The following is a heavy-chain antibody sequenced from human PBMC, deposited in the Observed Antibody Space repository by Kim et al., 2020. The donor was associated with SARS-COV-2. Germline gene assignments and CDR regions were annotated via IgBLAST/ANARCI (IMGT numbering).Heavy chain of an antibody. V-gene: IGHV4-39*07. D-gene: IGHD1-26*01. CDR2: VYNSGTT. CDR1: GVSISTNYHY. CDR3: ACNVGSTPDYYFDY. Sequence: SETLSLTCSVSGVSISTNYHYWGWVRQPPGKGLEWIGSVYNSGTTYYNPSLKSRVTISGDTSKNQFSLNMRSVTAADTAVYYCACNVGSTPDYYFDYWGRGALDTVSS. J-gene: IGHJ4*02.